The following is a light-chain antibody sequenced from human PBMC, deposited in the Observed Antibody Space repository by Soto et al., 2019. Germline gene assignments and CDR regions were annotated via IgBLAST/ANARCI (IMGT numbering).Light chain of an antibody. CDR2: AAS. V-gene: IGKV1-12*01. CDR1: QDIDSW. J-gene: IGKJ1*01. CDR3: QQGSSFPWT. Sequence: DIQMTQSPSSVSASVGDIFTISCRASQDIDSWLAWYQQKPGKAPKLLIYAASSLQSGVPSRFSGSGSGTDFTFTISSLQPEDFATYYCQQGSSFPWTFGQGTKVDIK.